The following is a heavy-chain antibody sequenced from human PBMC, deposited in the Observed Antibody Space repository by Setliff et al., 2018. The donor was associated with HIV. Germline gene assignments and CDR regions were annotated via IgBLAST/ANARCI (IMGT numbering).Heavy chain of an antibody. CDR3: ASQDIVVVPAALGAGYGMDV. CDR2: IYTSGST. CDR1: GGSVSSASYY. J-gene: IGHJ6*02. D-gene: IGHD2-2*01. Sequence: SETLSLTCTVSGGSVSSASYYWSWIRQPAGEGLEWIGRIYTSGSTNYNPSLKSRVTISVDTSKNQFSLKLSSVTAADTAVYYCASQDIVVVPAALGAGYGMDVWGQGTTVTVSS. V-gene: IGHV4-61*02.